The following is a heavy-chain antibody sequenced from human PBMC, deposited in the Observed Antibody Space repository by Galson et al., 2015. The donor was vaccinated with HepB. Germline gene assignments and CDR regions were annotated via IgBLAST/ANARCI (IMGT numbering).Heavy chain of an antibody. V-gene: IGHV1-18*01. CDR1: GYTFTSYG. CDR3: ATGPNSYDLGTFDY. CDR2: ISAYNGNT. J-gene: IGHJ4*02. Sequence: SVKVSCKASGYTFTSYGISWVRQAPGQGLEWMGWISAYNGNTNYAQKLQGRVTMTTDTSTSTAYMELRSLRSDDTAVYYCATGPNSYDLGTFDYWGQGTLVTVSS. D-gene: IGHD5-18*01.